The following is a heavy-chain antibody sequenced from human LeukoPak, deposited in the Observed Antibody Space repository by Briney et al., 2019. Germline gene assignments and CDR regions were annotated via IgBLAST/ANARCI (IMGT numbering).Heavy chain of an antibody. CDR2: INHSGST. Sequence: SGTLSLTCAVYGGSFSGYYWSWIRQPPGKGLEWIGEINHSGSTNYNPSLKSRVTISVDTSKNQFSLKLSSVTAADTAVYYCARASYGGNSAADYWGQGTLVTVSS. J-gene: IGHJ4*02. V-gene: IGHV4-34*01. CDR3: ARASYGGNSAADY. D-gene: IGHD4-23*01. CDR1: GGSFSGYY.